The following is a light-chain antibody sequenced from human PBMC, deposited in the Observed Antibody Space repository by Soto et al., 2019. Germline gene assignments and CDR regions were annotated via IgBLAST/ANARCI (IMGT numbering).Light chain of an antibody. CDR2: DAS. J-gene: IGKJ5*01. V-gene: IGKV3-11*01. CDR3: QQRSNWPSIT. Sequence: IALTQSPASLSASPGERATLSCRASQSVSTYLAWYQQKPGQAPRLLIYDASTRATGIPARFSGSGSGTDFTLTISSLEPEDFAVYHCQQRSNWPSITFGQGTRLEI. CDR1: QSVSTY.